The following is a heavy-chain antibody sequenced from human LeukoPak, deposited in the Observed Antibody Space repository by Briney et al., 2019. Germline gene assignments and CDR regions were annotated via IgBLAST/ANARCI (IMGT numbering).Heavy chain of an antibody. CDR3: ARDGLGSHDY. V-gene: IGHV3-21*01. J-gene: IGHJ4*02. D-gene: IGHD3-10*01. CDR1: GFTFSTYT. CDR2: ISSDSRYT. Sequence: GGSLRLSCAASGFTFSTYTINWVRQAPGKGLEWVASISSDSRYTYYADSVKGRFTISRDNAKNSVYLQMNSLRGEDTAVYYCARDGLGSHDYWGQGTLVTVSS.